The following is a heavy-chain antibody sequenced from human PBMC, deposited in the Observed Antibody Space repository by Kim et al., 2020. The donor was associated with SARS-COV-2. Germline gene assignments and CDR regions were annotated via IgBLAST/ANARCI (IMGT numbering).Heavy chain of an antibody. Sequence: GGSLRLSCAASGFTFSSYAMHWVRKAPGKGLEYVSAISSNGGSTYYANSVKGRFTISRDNSKNTLYLQMGSLRAEDMAVYYCARGGSYNWNDGEDYWGQG. CDR1: GFTFSSYA. J-gene: IGHJ4*02. D-gene: IGHD1-20*01. CDR3: ARGGSYNWNDGEDY. V-gene: IGHV3-64*01. CDR2: ISSNGGST.